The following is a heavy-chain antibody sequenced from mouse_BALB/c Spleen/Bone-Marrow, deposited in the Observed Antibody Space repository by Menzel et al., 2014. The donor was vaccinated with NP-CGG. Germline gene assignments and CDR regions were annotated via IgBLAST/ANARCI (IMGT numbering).Heavy chain of an antibody. CDR2: IWAGGST. D-gene: IGHD2-14*01. V-gene: IGHV2-9*02. CDR3: ASYYRYDGAY. CDR1: GFSLTSFS. Sequence: VELVESGPGLVAPSQSLSITCTASGFSLTSFSIHWVRQPPGKGLEWLGVIWAGGSTNYDSAFMSRLSISKDNSKSQVFLKMSSLQTDDTAMYYCASYYRYDGAYWGQGTLVTVSA. J-gene: IGHJ3*01.